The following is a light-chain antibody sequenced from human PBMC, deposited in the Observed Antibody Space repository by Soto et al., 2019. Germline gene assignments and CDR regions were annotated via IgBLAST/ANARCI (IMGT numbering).Light chain of an antibody. CDR3: SSYTRSSTHWV. V-gene: IGLV2-14*01. CDR2: EVT. J-gene: IGLJ3*02. CDR1: SSDVGGYNY. Sequence: QSVLTQPASVSGSPGQSITISCTGTSSDVGGYNYVSWYQQHPGKAPKLMIYEVTNRPSGVSNRFSSSKSGNTASLTISGLQAEDEADYYCSSYTRSSTHWVFGGGTKLTVL.